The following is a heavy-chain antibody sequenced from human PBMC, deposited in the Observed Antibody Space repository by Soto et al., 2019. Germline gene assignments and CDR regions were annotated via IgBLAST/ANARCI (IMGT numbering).Heavy chain of an antibody. CDR3: AKASAHGSWYWGDFDY. Sequence: EVQLLESGGGLVQPGGSLRLSCAASGFTFSSYAMSWVRQAPGKGLEWVSAISGSGGSTYYADSVKGRFTISRDNXKXALYLQMNSLRAEDTAVYYCAKASAHGSWYWGDFDYWGQGTLVTVSS. J-gene: IGHJ4*02. CDR2: ISGSGGST. CDR1: GFTFSSYA. D-gene: IGHD6-13*01. V-gene: IGHV3-23*01.